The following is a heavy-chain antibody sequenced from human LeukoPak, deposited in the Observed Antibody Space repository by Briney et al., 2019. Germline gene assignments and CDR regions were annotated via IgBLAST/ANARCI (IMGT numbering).Heavy chain of an antibody. D-gene: IGHD6-25*01. CDR1: GGSISGGSYY. CDR2: IYTSGST. V-gene: IGHV4-61*02. Sequence: PSETLSLTCTVSGGSISGGSYYWSWIRQPAGKGLECIGRIYTSGSTNYNPSLKSRVTISVDTSKNQFSLKLSSVTAADTAVYYCARPGRDSNGAFDIWGQGTMVTVSS. CDR3: ARPGRDSNGAFDI. J-gene: IGHJ3*02.